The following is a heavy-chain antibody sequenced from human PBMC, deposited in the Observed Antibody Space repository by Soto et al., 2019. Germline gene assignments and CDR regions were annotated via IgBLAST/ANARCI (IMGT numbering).Heavy chain of an antibody. V-gene: IGHV4-39*01. CDR1: GGSISSSSYY. J-gene: IGHJ6*04. CDR2: IYYSGST. Sequence: PSETLSLTCTVSGGSISSSSYYWGWIRQPPGKGLEWIGSIYYSGSTYYNPSLKSRVTISVDTSKNQFSLKLSSVTAADTAVYYCARHSLIRAHLDVWGKGTTVTVSS. D-gene: IGHD4-17*01. CDR3: ARHSLIRAHLDV.